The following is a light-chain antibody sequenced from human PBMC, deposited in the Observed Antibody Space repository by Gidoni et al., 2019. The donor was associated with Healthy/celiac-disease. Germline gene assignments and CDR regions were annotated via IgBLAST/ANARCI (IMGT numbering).Light chain of an antibody. CDR1: SSDVGGYNY. J-gene: IGLJ1*01. Sequence: SALTQPASVSVSPGQSITISCTVTSSDVGGYNYVSWYQQHPGKAPKLMIYDVSNRPSGVSNRFSGSKSGNTASLTISGLQAEDEADYYCSSYTSSSTVYVFGTGTKVTVL. V-gene: IGLV2-14*03. CDR3: SSYTSSSTVYV. CDR2: DVS.